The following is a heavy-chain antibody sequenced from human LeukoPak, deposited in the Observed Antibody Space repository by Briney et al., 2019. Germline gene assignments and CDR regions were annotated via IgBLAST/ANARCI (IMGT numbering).Heavy chain of an antibody. J-gene: IGHJ4*02. Sequence: PGGSLRLSCAASGFTFSNYNMNWVRQAPGKGLEWVSSISSSSSYIYYADSVKGRFTISRDNAKNSLYLQMDSLRAEDTAVYYCARGIAVAGRFDYWGQGTLVTVSS. CDR3: ARGIAVAGRFDY. CDR2: ISSSSSYI. V-gene: IGHV3-21*01. D-gene: IGHD6-19*01. CDR1: GFTFSNYN.